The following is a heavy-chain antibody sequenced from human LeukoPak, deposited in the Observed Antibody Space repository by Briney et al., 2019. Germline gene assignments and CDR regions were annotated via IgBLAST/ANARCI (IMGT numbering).Heavy chain of an antibody. D-gene: IGHD3-9*01. Sequence: SETLSLTCTVSGGSISSSSYYWGWIRQPPGKGLEWIGSIYYSVRTYDNPSLKSRVTISVDTSKNQFSLKLSSVTAADTAVYYCAKSPPVAYYDILTGYAPFDYWGQGTLVTVSS. CDR2: IYYSVRT. CDR1: GGSISSSSYY. CDR3: AKSPPVAYYDILTGYAPFDY. V-gene: IGHV4-39*01. J-gene: IGHJ4*02.